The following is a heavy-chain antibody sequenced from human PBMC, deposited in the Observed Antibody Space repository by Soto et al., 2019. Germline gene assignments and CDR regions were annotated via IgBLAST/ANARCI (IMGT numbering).Heavy chain of an antibody. CDR2: TLYRSKWYN. CDR3: ARAERYTYAYSFDY. D-gene: IGHD3-16*01. J-gene: IGHJ4*02. Sequence: QVQLQQSGPGLVKPSQTLSLTCAISGDSVSSNSAAWNWIRQSPSRGLEWLGRTLYRSKWYNEYAVSVKSLITINPDTSKNHFALLLNSVTPEDTAMYYCARAERYTYAYSFDYWGQGTVVTVSS. CDR1: GDSVSSNSAA. V-gene: IGHV6-1*01.